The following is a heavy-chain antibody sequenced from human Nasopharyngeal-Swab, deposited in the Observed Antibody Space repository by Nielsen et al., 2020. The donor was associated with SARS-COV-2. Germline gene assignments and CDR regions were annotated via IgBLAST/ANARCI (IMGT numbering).Heavy chain of an antibody. CDR3: ATGPEGFDY. CDR2: ISSNGGST. V-gene: IGHV3-64*01. J-gene: IGHJ4*02. Sequence: GGSLRLSCAASGLTFSSYAVHWVRQAPGKGLEYVSAISSNGGSTYYANSVKGRFTISRDNSKNTLYLQMGSLRAEDMAVYYCATGPEGFDYWGQGTLVTVSS. CDR1: GLTFSSYA.